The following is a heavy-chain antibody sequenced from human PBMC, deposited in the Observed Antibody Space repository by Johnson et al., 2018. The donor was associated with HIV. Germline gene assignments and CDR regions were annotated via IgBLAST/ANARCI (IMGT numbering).Heavy chain of an antibody. CDR1: GFTFSSYA. D-gene: IGHD6-19*01. J-gene: IGHJ3*02. Sequence: VQVVESGGGLVQPGGSLRLSCAASGFTFSSYAMSWVRQAPGKGLERVSAISGSGGSTYYADSVKGRFTISRDNSKNTLYLQMNSLRAEDTAVYYCARSGWYLSYAFDIWGQGTMVTVSS. CDR3: ARSGWYLSYAFDI. CDR2: ISGSGGST. V-gene: IGHV3-23*04.